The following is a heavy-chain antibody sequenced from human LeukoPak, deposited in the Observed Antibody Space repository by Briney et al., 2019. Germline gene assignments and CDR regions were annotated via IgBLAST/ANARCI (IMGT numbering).Heavy chain of an antibody. J-gene: IGHJ6*03. CDR2: IRYDGSNK. Sequence: GGSLRLSCAASGFTFSSYGMHWVRQAPGKGLEWVAFIRYDGSNKYYADTVRGRFTISRDNSKNPLYLQMNSLRAEDTAVYYCARSLRVRGVPDYMDVWGKGTTVTVSS. CDR1: GFTFSSYG. CDR3: ARSLRVRGVPDYMDV. D-gene: IGHD3-10*01. V-gene: IGHV3-30*02.